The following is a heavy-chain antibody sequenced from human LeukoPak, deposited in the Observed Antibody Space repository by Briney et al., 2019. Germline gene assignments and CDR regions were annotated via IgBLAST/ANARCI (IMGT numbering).Heavy chain of an antibody. CDR2: INPDSGGT. V-gene: IGHV1-2*02. J-gene: IGHJ6*03. CDR3: ARGRVDTAMVYYYYYYMDV. CDR1: GYTFTGYY. Sequence: ASVKVSCKASGYTFTGYYMHWLRQAPGQGLEWMGRINPDSGGTSYAQKFQGRVTMTRDTSISTAYMELSRLRSDDTAVYYCARGRVDTAMVYYYYYYMDVWGKGTTVTVSS. D-gene: IGHD5-18*01.